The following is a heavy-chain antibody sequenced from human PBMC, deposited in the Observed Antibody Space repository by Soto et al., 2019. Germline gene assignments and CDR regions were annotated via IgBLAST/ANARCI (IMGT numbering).Heavy chain of an antibody. D-gene: IGHD1-26*01. Sequence: SETLSLTCAVYGGSFSGYYWSWIRQPPGKGLEWIGEINHSGSTNYNPSLKSRVTISVDTSKNQFPLKLSSVTAADTAVYYCARATTEKRIRPGKNHRGGYYYYYGTDVWGQGTTVTVSS. CDR1: GGSFSGYY. V-gene: IGHV4-34*01. CDR2: INHSGST. J-gene: IGHJ6*02. CDR3: ARATTEKRIRPGKNHRGGYYYYYGTDV.